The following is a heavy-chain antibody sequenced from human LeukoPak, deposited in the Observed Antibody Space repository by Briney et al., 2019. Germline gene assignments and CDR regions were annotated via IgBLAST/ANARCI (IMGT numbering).Heavy chain of an antibody. J-gene: IGHJ4*02. V-gene: IGHV3-66*01. CDR1: GFTVSSNY. CDR2: IYSGGST. Sequence: GGFLRLSCAASGFTVSSNYMNWVRQAPGKGLEWVSLIYSGGSTHYADSVKGRFTISRDNSKNTLYLQMNSLRAEDTAVYYCARGGDSSYYGDYWGQGTLVTVSS. D-gene: IGHD3-22*01. CDR3: ARGGDSSYYGDY.